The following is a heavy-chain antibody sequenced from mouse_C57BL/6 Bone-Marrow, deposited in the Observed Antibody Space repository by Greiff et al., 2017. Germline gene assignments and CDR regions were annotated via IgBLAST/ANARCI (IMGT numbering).Heavy chain of an antibody. CDR1: GYTFTSYG. V-gene: IGHV1-81*01. D-gene: IGHD1-1*01. J-gene: IGHJ2*01. CDR2: IYPRSGNT. Sequence: VQLQESGAELARPGASVKLSCKASGYTFTSYGISWVKQRTGQGLEWIGEIYPRSGNTYYNEKFKGKATLTADKSSSTAYMELRSLTSEDSAVYFCARSGRYYGSSYSYYFDYWGQGTTLTVSS. CDR3: ARSGRYYGSSYSYYFDY.